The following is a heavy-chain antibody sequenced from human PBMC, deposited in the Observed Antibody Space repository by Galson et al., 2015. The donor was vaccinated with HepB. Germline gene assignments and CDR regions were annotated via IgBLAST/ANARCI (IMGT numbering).Heavy chain of an antibody. V-gene: IGHV3-7*05. CDR1: GFTFSSYW. CDR2: IKQDGSEK. Sequence: LRLSCAASGFTFSSYWMSWIRQAPGKGLEWVANIKQDGSEKYYVDSVKVRFTISRDNAKNSLFLQMNSLRAEDTAVYYCARVSTMIVVVTLTALAGYYYYGMDVWGQGTTVTVSS. J-gene: IGHJ6*02. CDR3: ARVSTMIVVVTLTALAGYYYYGMDV. D-gene: IGHD3-22*01.